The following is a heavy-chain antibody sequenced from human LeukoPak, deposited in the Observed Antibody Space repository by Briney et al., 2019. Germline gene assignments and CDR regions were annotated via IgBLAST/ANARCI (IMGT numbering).Heavy chain of an antibody. J-gene: IGHJ5*02. CDR2: MNPNSGNT. CDR1: GYTFTSYD. CDR3: ARGDYCSSTSCSNWFDP. Sequence: GPPVKVSCKASGYTFTSYDINWVRQATGQGLEWMGWMNPNSGNTGYAQKFQGRVTMTRNTSISTAYMELSSLRSEDTAVYYCARGDYCSSTSCSNWFDPWGQGTLVTVSS. D-gene: IGHD2-2*01. V-gene: IGHV1-8*01.